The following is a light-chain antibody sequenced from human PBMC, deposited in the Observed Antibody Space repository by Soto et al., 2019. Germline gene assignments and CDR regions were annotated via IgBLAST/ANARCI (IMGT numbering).Light chain of an antibody. V-gene: IGKV3-20*01. CDR3: QQYGNSPLT. Sequence: EIVLTQSPGTLSLSPGERVTLSCRASQSVSSSSLAWYHQRPGQAPRLLISGASSRATGIPDRFSGSGSGTDFTLTISRLEPEDFAVYYCQQYGNSPLTFGGGTKVDIK. J-gene: IGKJ4*01. CDR2: GAS. CDR1: QSVSSSS.